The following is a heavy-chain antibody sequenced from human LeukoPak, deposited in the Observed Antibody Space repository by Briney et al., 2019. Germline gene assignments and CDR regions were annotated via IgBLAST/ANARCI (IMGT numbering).Heavy chain of an antibody. Sequence: SETLSLTCAVYGGSFSGYYWSWIRQPPGKGLEWIGYIYYSGSTNYNPSLKSRVTISVDTSKNQFSLKLSSVTAADTAVYYCARVTGYCSSTSCTDAFDIWGQGTMVTVSS. CDR1: GGSFSGYY. V-gene: IGHV4-59*01. CDR2: IYYSGST. J-gene: IGHJ3*02. D-gene: IGHD2-2*01. CDR3: ARVTGYCSSTSCTDAFDI.